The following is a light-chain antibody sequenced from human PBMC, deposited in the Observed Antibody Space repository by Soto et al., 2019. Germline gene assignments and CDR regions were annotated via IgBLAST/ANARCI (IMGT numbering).Light chain of an antibody. J-gene: IGKJ4*01. CDR2: GAS. Sequence: EIVMTQSPATLSVSPGERATLSFRASQSVSSNLAWYQQKPGQAPRLLIYGASTRATGIPARFSGSGSGTEFTLTISSLQSEDLAVYYCQQYNNWPLTFGGGTKVEIK. V-gene: IGKV3-15*01. CDR1: QSVSSN. CDR3: QQYNNWPLT.